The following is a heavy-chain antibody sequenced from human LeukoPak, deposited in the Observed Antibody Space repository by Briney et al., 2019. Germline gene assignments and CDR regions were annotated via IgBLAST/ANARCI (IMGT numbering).Heavy chain of an antibody. J-gene: IGHJ4*02. D-gene: IGHD2-21*01. V-gene: IGHV3-48*03. CDR3: AKGRIAPDD. CDR2: ISHSGSTI. Sequence: GGSLRLSCAASGFTFSSYEMNWVRQAPGKGLEWVSYISHSGSTIYYADSVQGRFTISRDNSRNTLYLQMNSLRVDDTALYYCAKGRIAPDDWGQGTLVTVSS. CDR1: GFTFSSYE.